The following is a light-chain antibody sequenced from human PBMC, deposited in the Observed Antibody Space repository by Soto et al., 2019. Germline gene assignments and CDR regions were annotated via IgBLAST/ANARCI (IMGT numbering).Light chain of an antibody. CDR1: QSVSSY. CDR2: DAS. Sequence: EILLTQSPSTLSLSPGEGATLSCRASQSVSSYLAWYQQKPGQAPRLLIYDASNRATGIPARFSGSGSGTDFTLTISSLEPEDFAVYYCQHRSNWPLTFGGGTKVDIK. J-gene: IGKJ4*01. CDR3: QHRSNWPLT. V-gene: IGKV3-11*01.